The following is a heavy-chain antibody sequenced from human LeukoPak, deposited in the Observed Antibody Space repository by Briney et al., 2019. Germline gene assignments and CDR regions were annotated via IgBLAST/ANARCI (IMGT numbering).Heavy chain of an antibody. D-gene: IGHD2-15*01. J-gene: IGHJ4*02. V-gene: IGHV1-2*02. Sequence: ASVNVSCKASGYTFAVYYMHWVRQAPGQGLEWIGLISPNSGGTNYAQKFQGRVTMTRDTSISTAYMELSRLRSDDTAVYYCARGLGPGYCSGGPCYPNLYFDYWGQGTLVTVSS. CDR2: ISPNSGGT. CDR3: ARGLGPGYCSGGPCYPNLYFDY. CDR1: GYTFAVYY.